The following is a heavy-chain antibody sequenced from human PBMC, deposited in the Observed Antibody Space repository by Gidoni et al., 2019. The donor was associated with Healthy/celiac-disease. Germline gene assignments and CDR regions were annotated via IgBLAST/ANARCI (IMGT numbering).Heavy chain of an antibody. CDR2: IYYLGRT. CDR3: SGDYGDYVSNWFDP. CDR1: GGSISSSSYY. V-gene: IGHV4-39*01. D-gene: IGHD4-17*01. Sequence: QLQLQESGPGLVKPSETLSLTCTVSGGSISSSSYYWGWLRQPPGKGLEWIGSIYYLGRTYYTPSLKSRVTISVDTSKNQFSLKLSSVTAADTAVYYCSGDYGDYVSNWFDPWGQGTLVTVSS. J-gene: IGHJ5*02.